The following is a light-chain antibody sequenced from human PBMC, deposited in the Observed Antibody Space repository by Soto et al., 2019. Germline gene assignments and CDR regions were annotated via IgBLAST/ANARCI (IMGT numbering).Light chain of an antibody. CDR3: QQRSNWPRGT. Sequence: EIVLTQSAATPSLSPGEKATLSCRASQSVSSYLAWYQQKPGQAPRLLIYDASNRATGIPARFSGSGSGTDFTLTISSLEPEDFAVYYCQQRSNWPRGTFGQGTKVDIK. J-gene: IGKJ1*01. V-gene: IGKV3-11*01. CDR1: QSVSSY. CDR2: DAS.